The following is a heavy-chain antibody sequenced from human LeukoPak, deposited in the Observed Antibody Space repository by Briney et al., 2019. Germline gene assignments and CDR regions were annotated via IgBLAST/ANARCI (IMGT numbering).Heavy chain of an antibody. D-gene: IGHD2-21*02. V-gene: IGHV3-21*01. CDR2: ISSSSSYI. CDR3: ARLVTAIPNYFDY. J-gene: IGHJ4*02. CDR1: GFTFSSYS. Sequence: GSLRLSCAASGFTFSSYSMNWVRQAPGKGLEWVSSISSSSSYIYYADSVKGRFTISRDNAKNSLYLQMNSLRAEDTAVYYCARLVTAIPNYFDYWGQGTLVTVSS.